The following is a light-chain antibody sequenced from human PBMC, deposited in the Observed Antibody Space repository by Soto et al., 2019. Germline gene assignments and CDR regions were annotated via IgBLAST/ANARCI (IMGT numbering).Light chain of an antibody. Sequence: EIVLTQSPDTLSLSPGERATLSCRASQSVRSNSLAWYQQKPGQAPRFLIYDASSRATGIPDRFSGSVSGTDFTLTISRLEPEDFVVYYCQQYGSTPLTFGGGTKVDIK. V-gene: IGKV3-20*01. CDR1: QSVRSNS. CDR3: QQYGSTPLT. J-gene: IGKJ4*01. CDR2: DAS.